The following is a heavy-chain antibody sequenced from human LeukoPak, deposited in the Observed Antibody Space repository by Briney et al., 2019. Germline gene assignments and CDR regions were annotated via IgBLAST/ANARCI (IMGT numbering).Heavy chain of an antibody. V-gene: IGHV1-69*13. CDR2: IIPIFGTA. Sequence: SVKVSCKASGGTCSSYAISWVRQAPGQGLEWMGGIIPIFGTANYAQKFQGRVAITADESTSTAYMELSSLRSEDTAVYYCASLYGSGSSLYDYWGQGTLVTVSS. CDR1: GGTCSSYA. J-gene: IGHJ4*02. D-gene: IGHD3-10*01. CDR3: ASLYGSGSSLYDY.